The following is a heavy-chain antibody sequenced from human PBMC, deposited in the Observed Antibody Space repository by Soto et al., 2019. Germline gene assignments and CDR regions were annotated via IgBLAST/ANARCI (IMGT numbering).Heavy chain of an antibody. J-gene: IGHJ5*02. Sequence: SETLSLTCTVTGDSINSRSYYWGWIRQPPGKGLEWIGSIYYSGRTYNNPSLRSRVSMSIDTSKDQFSLKLKSVTAADTAVYYCARGRGEFDAWGQGTPVTVS. CDR1: GDSINSRSYY. V-gene: IGHV4-39*01. CDR3: ARGRGEFDA. D-gene: IGHD2-21*01. CDR2: IYYSGRT.